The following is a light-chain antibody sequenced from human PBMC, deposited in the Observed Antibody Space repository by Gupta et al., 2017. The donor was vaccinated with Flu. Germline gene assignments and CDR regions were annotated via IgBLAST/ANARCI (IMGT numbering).Light chain of an antibody. J-gene: IGKJ4*01. V-gene: IGKV1-9*01. CDR1: QGISSY. CDR3: HQRKSYQSIT. CDR2: AAS. Sequence: DIQLTQSPSFLSASVGDRVTITFRASQGISSYLAWYQQKPGKAPKLLIYAASTWQSGVPSRFSGSGSGTEFTLTISSLQPEDFAAYYCHQRKSYQSITFGGGTKVEIK.